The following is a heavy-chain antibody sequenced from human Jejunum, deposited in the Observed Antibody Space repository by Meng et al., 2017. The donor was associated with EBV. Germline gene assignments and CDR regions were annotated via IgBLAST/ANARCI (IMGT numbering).Heavy chain of an antibody. D-gene: IGHD2-21*02. V-gene: IGHV4-4*02. J-gene: IGHJ4*02. CDR3: VRGGDYCLVY. CDR1: VDPIDGRNW. CDR2: IYYSGST. Sequence: VVLGGSGPGLVKPSGPLSLLCAVSVDPIDGRNWWSWVRQSPERGLEWIGEIYYSGSTNYNPSLKSRVTILVDRSENHFSLHLSSVTAADTAVYYCVRGGDYCLVYWGQGTLVTVSS.